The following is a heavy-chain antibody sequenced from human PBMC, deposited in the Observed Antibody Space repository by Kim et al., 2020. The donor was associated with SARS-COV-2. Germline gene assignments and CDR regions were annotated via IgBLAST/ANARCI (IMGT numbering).Heavy chain of an antibody. J-gene: IGHJ6*02. CDR2: VVPIFGTP. Sequence: SVKVSCKASGGTFSNYLISWVRQAPGQGLEWMGGVVPIFGTPNYAQQFQGRVSITADESTSTAYMELSSLRSDDTAVYYCARAHSVYALHNGMDVWGHGTTVTVSS. CDR3: ARAHSVYALHNGMDV. CDR1: GGTFSNYL. D-gene: IGHD2-8*01. V-gene: IGHV1-69*13.